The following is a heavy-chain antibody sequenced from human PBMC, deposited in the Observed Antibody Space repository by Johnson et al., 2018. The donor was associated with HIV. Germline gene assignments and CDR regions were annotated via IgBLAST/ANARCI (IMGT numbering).Heavy chain of an antibody. CDR2: IYSGGNT. D-gene: IGHD2-21*02. CDR3: AKTIVVVTADAFDI. J-gene: IGHJ3*02. Sequence: VQLVESGGGLVQPGGSLRLSCAASGFTFSSYAMSWVRQAPGKGLEWVSVIYSGGNTYYADSVKGRFTISRDNSKNTLYLQMNSLRAEDTAVYYCAKTIVVVTADAFDIWGQGTMVTVSS. CDR1: GFTFSSYA. V-gene: IGHV3-66*02.